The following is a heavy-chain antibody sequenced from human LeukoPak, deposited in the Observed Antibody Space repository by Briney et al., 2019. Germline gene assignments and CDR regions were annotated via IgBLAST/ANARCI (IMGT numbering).Heavy chain of an antibody. CDR2: INPNSGGT. V-gene: IGHV1-2*02. J-gene: IGHJ6*02. D-gene: IGHD4-17*01. CDR1: GYTFTGYY. CDR3: ARDMRRLSYDYCGRDV. Sequence: ASVKVSCKASGYTFTGYYMHWVRQAPGQGLEWMGWINPNSGGTNYAQKFQGRVTMTRDTSISTAYMELSRLRSDDTAVYYWARDMRRLSYDYCGRDVGGQETSVTVS.